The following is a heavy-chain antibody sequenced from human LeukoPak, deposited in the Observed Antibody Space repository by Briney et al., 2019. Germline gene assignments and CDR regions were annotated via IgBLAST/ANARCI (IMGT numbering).Heavy chain of an antibody. D-gene: IGHD3-22*01. Sequence: GGSLRLSCAASGFTFSSYAMSWVRQAPGKGLEWVSAISGSGGSTYYADSVKGRFTISRDNSKNTLYLQMNSLRAEDTAVYYCAKPTLSNYYDSSGYYLYYFDYWGQGTLVTVSS. J-gene: IGHJ4*02. CDR1: GFTFSSYA. CDR2: ISGSGGST. CDR3: AKPTLSNYYDSSGYYLYYFDY. V-gene: IGHV3-23*01.